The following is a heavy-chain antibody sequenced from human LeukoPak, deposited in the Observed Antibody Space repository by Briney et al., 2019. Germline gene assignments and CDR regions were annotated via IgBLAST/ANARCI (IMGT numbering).Heavy chain of an antibody. CDR2: IHIYRGNT. V-gene: IGHV1-2*02. CDR3: ARGMVRGVIGGGAFDI. Sequence: ASVKVSCKASGYTFTDYYMHWVRQAPGQGLEWMGWIHIYRGNTNYAQKFQGRVTITADKSTSTAYMELSSLRSEDTAVYYCARGMVRGVIGGGAFDIWGQGTMVTVSS. J-gene: IGHJ3*02. CDR1: GYTFTDYY. D-gene: IGHD3-10*01.